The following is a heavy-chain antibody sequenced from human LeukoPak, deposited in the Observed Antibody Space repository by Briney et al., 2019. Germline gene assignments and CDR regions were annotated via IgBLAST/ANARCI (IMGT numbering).Heavy chain of an antibody. CDR1: GGTFSSYA. CDR3: AREVDYGDLDY. Sequence: SVKVSCKASGGTFSSYAISWVRQAPGQGLEWMGGIIPIFGTANYAQKFQGRVTITADESTSTAYMELSSLRSEDTAVYYCAREVDYGDLDYWAREPWSPSPQ. D-gene: IGHD4-17*01. CDR2: IIPIFGTA. V-gene: IGHV1-69*13. J-gene: IGHJ4*02.